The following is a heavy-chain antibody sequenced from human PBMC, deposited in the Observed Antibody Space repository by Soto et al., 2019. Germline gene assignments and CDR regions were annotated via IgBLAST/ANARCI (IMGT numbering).Heavy chain of an antibody. D-gene: IGHD7-27*01. CDR3: ARPTANWGYDDAFDI. Sequence: ASVKVSCKASGYTFTSYYMHWVRQAPGQGLEWMGIINPSGGSTSYAQKFQGRVTMTRDTSTSTVYMELSSLRSEDTAVYYCARPTANWGYDDAFDIWGQGTMVTVSS. J-gene: IGHJ3*02. CDR2: INPSGGST. V-gene: IGHV1-46*01. CDR1: GYTFTSYY.